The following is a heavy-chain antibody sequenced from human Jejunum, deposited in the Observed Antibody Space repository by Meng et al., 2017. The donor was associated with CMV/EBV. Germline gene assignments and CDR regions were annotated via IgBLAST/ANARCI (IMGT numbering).Heavy chain of an antibody. CDR2: INHSGNT. V-gene: IGHV4-34*01. CDR3: AKDYGDSGWFDP. CDR1: GGSVSGYY. J-gene: IGHJ5*02. Sequence: LTCAVYGGSVSGYYWSWIRQPPGKGLEWIGEINHSGNTKYNPSLKSRVTISVDTSKNQFSLNLSSVTAAGTAVYYCAKDYGDSGWFDPWGQGTLVTVSS. D-gene: IGHD4-17*01.